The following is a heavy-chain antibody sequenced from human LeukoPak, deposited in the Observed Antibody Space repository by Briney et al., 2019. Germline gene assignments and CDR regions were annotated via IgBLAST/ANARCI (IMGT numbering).Heavy chain of an antibody. D-gene: IGHD4-23*01. Sequence: PSETLSLTCTVSGGSISSGGYYWSWIRQPPGKGLEWIGYIYYSGSTYYNPSLKSRVTISVDTSKNQFSLKLSSVTAADTAVYYCARESSAGNDAFDIWGQGTMVTVSS. CDR2: IYYSGST. V-gene: IGHV4-30-4*01. CDR3: ARESSAGNDAFDI. CDR1: GGSISSGGYY. J-gene: IGHJ3*02.